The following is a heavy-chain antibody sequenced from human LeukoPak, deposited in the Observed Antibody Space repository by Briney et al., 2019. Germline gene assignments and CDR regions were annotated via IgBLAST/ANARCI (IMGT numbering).Heavy chain of an antibody. D-gene: IGHD3-3*02. V-gene: IGHV4-38-2*02. CDR3: ARLSLGYYYCNMDV. CDR2: IYHSGST. J-gene: IGHJ6*03. Sequence: SVTLSLTCTVSSYSISSAYYWGWIRQPPGKGLGWIGTIYHSGSTYNNPSLKSRVTISVDTSRNQFSLKLSSVTAADTAVYYCARLSLGYYYCNMDVWGKGTTVTVSS. CDR1: SYSISSAYY.